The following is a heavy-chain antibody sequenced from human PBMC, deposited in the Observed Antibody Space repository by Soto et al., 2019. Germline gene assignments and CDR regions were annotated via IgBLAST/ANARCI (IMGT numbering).Heavy chain of an antibody. CDR2: ISGSGGST. J-gene: IGHJ4*02. CDR1: GFTFSSYA. D-gene: IGHD6-13*01. CDR3: AKDRSSSSWSGNYFDY. V-gene: IGHV3-23*01. Sequence: GGSLRLSCAASGFTFSSYAVSWVRQAPGKGLEWVSAISGSGGSTYYADSVKGRFTISRDNSKNTLYLQMNSLRAEDTAVYYCAKDRSSSSWSGNYFDYWGQGTLVTVSS.